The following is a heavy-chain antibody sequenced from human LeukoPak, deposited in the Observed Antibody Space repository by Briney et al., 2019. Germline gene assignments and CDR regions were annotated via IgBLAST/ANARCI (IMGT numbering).Heavy chain of an antibody. J-gene: IGHJ6*03. Sequence: GGSLRLSCAASGFTVSSNYMSWVRQAPGKGLEWVSVIYSGGSTYYADSVKGRFTISRDNSKNTLYLQMNSLRAEDTAVYYCARERTINYYYYYYMDVWGKGTTVTISS. CDR2: IYSGGST. V-gene: IGHV3-66*01. CDR3: ARERTINYYYYYYMDV. D-gene: IGHD2-8*01. CDR1: GFTVSSNY.